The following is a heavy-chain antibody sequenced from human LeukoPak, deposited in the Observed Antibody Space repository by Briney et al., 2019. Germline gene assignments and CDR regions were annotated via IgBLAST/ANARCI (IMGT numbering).Heavy chain of an antibody. Sequence: GASVKVSCKASGGTFGSYAISWVRQAPGQGLEWMGRIIPILGIANYAQKFQGSVTITADKSTSTAYMELSSLRSEDTAVYYCVRDDGYDFWSGYFLDWGQGTLVTVSS. CDR3: VRDDGYDFWSGYFLD. J-gene: IGHJ4*02. CDR2: IIPILGIA. D-gene: IGHD3-3*01. V-gene: IGHV1-69*04. CDR1: GGTFGSYA.